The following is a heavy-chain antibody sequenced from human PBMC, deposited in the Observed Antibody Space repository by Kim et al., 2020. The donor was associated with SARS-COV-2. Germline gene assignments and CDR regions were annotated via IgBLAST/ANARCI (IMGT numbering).Heavy chain of an antibody. Sequence: GGSLRLSCAASGFTFSSYSMNWVRQAPGKGLEWVSSISSSSSYIYYADSVKGRFTISRDNAKKSLYLQMNSLRAEDTAVYYCARDLAYGQQWLALGMDVWGQGTTVTVSS. CDR2: ISSSSSYI. CDR1: GFTFSSYS. J-gene: IGHJ6*02. V-gene: IGHV3-21*01. CDR3: ARDLAYGQQWLALGMDV. D-gene: IGHD6-19*01.